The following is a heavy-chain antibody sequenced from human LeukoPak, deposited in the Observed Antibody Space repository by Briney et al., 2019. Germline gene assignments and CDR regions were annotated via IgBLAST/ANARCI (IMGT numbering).Heavy chain of an antibody. CDR1: GGSFSGYY. CDR2: INHSGST. CDR3: ARGRYDSSGYLDY. V-gene: IGHV4-34*01. J-gene: IGHJ4*02. Sequence: SETLSLTCAVYGGSFSGYYWSWIRQPPGKRLEWIGEINHSGSTNYNPSLKSRVTISVDTSKNQFSLKLSSVTAADTAVYYCARGRYDSSGYLDYWGQGTVVTVSS. D-gene: IGHD3-22*01.